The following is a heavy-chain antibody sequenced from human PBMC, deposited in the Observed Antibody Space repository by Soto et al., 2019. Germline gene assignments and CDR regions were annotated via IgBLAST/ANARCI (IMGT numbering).Heavy chain of an antibody. CDR3: ARMKGSCSPGDCSQYYYYGMDV. CDR2: IYYTESI. J-gene: IGHJ6*02. CDR1: GGSISDTRYY. D-gene: IGHD2-21*02. Sequence: QLLLQESGPGLVKPSETLSLTCSVSGGSISDTRYYWGWIRQAPGKGPEWIGSIYYTESIFHNPSLKSRVTLSVDPSKNQFSLRLTSVTAADTAVYFCARMKGSCSPGDCSQYYYYGMDVWGQGTTVVVSS. V-gene: IGHV4-39*01.